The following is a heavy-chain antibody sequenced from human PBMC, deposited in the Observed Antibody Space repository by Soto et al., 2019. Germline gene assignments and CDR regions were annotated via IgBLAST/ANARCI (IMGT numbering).Heavy chain of an antibody. CDR3: AKDWRVTAARPSHGWFDP. CDR1: GFTFSSYA. J-gene: IGHJ5*02. Sequence: EVQLLESGGGLVQPGGSLRLSCAASGFTFSSYAMSWVRQAPGKGLEWVSAISGSGGSTYYADSVKGRFTISRDNSKNTLYLQMNSLRAEDTAVYYCAKDWRVTAARPSHGWFDPWGQGTLVTVSS. D-gene: IGHD6-6*01. CDR2: ISGSGGST. V-gene: IGHV3-23*01.